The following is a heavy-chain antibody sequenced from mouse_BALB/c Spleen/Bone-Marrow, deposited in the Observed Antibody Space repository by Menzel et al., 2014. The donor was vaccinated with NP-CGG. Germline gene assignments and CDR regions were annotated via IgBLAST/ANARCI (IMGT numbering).Heavy chain of an antibody. V-gene: IGHV3-8*02. J-gene: IGHJ3*01. CDR3: ARGYGNYRAWFAY. CDR2: ISYSDST. CDR1: GDSITSGY. Sequence: EVQLQESGPSLVKPSQTLSLTCSVTGDSITSGYWSWIRKFPGNKLEYMGYISYSDSTYYNPSLKSRISITRDTSKNQYYLQLNSVTTEDTATYYCARGYGNYRAWFAYWGQGTLVTVSA. D-gene: IGHD2-1*01.